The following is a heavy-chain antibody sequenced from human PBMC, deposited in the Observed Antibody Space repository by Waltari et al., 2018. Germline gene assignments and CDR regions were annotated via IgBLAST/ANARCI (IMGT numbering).Heavy chain of an antibody. Sequence: EVQLVESGGGLIQPGGSLRLPCAASGFTVSSNYMSWVRQAPGKGLEWVSVIYSGGSTYYADSVKGRFTISRDNSKNTLYLQMNSLRAEDTAVYYCARGPNYYDSSGYIAYWGQGTLVTVSS. J-gene: IGHJ4*02. CDR1: GFTVSSNY. CDR3: ARGPNYYDSSGYIAY. CDR2: IYSGGST. V-gene: IGHV3-53*01. D-gene: IGHD3-22*01.